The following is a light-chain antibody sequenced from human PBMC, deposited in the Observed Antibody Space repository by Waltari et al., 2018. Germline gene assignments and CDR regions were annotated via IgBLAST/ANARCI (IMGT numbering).Light chain of an antibody. CDR3: CSSPESSTSWV. J-gene: IGLJ3*02. Sequence: QSALTQPASVSGSPGQSITISCTGLRSDLGSYHLVSCFQQPPDQAPNLLISEVSNRPSEVSIRFSVSASGNTSYLTISGLQAEDEADYYCCSSPESSTSWVFGGGTKLTVL. CDR1: RSDLGSYHL. CDR2: EVS. V-gene: IGLV2-23*02.